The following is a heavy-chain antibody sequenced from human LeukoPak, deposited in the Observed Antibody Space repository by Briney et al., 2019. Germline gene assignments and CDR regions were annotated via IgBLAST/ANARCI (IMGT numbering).Heavy chain of an antibody. CDR3: AAQYSSSWFPYDY. D-gene: IGHD6-13*01. J-gene: IGHJ4*02. Sequence: SETLSLTCTVSGGSGSGYYWSWIRQPPGKGLEWIGYIYDSGNTNYNPSLKSRVTISLDTSKNQFSLNLGSVTAADTAVYYCAAQYSSSWFPYDYWGQGTLVTVSS. CDR2: IYDSGNT. CDR1: GGSGSGYY. V-gene: IGHV4-59*08.